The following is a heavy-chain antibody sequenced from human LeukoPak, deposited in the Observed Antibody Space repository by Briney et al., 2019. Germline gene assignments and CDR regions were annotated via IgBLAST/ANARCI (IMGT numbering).Heavy chain of an antibody. D-gene: IGHD2-2*02. CDR2: ISAYNGNT. CDR1: GYTFTSYG. Sequence: ASVKVSCKASGYTFTSYGISWVRQAPGQGLEWMGWISAYNGNTNYAQKLQGRVTMTTDTSTSTAYMELRSLRSDDMAVYYCASRSCSSTSCYSAFDIWGQGTMVTVSS. CDR3: ASRSCSSTSCYSAFDI. J-gene: IGHJ3*02. V-gene: IGHV1-18*03.